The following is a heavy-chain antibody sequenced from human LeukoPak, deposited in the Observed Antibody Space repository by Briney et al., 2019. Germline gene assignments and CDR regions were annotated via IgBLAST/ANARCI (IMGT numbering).Heavy chain of an antibody. D-gene: IGHD1-1*01. CDR2: IYYSGDT. J-gene: IGHJ4*02. CDR3: ARDKQPGDY. V-gene: IGHV4-59*01. CDR1: GGSISPYY. Sequence: PSETLSLTCTVSGGSISPYYWGWIRQPPGKGLEWIGYIYYSGDTTYNPSLKSRVTMSVDTSKNQFSLKPSSVTAADTAVYYCARDKQPGDYWGQGALVTVSS.